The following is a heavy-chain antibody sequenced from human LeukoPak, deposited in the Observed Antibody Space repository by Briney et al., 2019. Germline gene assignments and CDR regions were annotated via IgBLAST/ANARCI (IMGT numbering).Heavy chain of an antibody. CDR1: GLTFSSSW. V-gene: IGHV3-30-3*01. Sequence: GGSLRLSCAVSGLTFSSSWMDWVRQAPGKGLEWVAVISYDGSNKYYADSVKGRFTISRDNSKNTLYLQMNSLRAEDTAVYYCARETLKDDYWGQGTLVTVSS. CDR3: ARETLKDDY. J-gene: IGHJ4*02. CDR2: ISYDGSNK.